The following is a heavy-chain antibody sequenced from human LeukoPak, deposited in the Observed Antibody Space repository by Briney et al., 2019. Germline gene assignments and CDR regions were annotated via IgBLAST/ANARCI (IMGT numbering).Heavy chain of an antibody. V-gene: IGHV3-64*01. CDR3: ARGDTADY. CDR2: ISSNGGST. J-gene: IGHJ4*02. CDR1: GFTFSSYA. Sequence: GGSLRLSCAASGFTFSSYAMHWVRQAPGKGLEYVSAISSNGGSTYYANSVKGGFTISRDNSKNTLYLQMGSLRAEDMAVYYCARGDTADYWGQGTLVTVSS. D-gene: IGHD2-21*02.